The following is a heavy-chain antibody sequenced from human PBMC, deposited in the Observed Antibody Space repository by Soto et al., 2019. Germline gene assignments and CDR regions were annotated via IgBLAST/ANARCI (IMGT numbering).Heavy chain of an antibody. J-gene: IGHJ4*02. D-gene: IGHD6-6*01. Sequence: SQTLSLTCAISGDSVSSHSSAWNWIRQSPSRGLEWLGRTYYRSKWHNDYALSVQSRITINPDTSTNQFSLHLNSVTPEDTAVYYCARNVRPDFDYWGQGILVTVSS. CDR2: TYYRSKWHN. CDR1: GDSVSSHSSA. V-gene: IGHV6-1*01. CDR3: ARNVRPDFDY.